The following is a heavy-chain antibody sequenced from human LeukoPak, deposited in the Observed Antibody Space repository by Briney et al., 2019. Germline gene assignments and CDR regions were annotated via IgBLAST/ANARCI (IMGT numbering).Heavy chain of an antibody. Sequence: PGGSLRLSCAASGFTFSSYGMHWVRQAPGKGLEWVAVIWYDGSNKYYADSVKGRFTISRDNSKNTLYLQMNSPRAEDTAVYYCARDGGVGATTPFDYWGQGTLVTVSS. J-gene: IGHJ4*02. CDR1: GFTFSSYG. D-gene: IGHD1-26*01. CDR3: ARDGGVGATTPFDY. CDR2: IWYDGSNK. V-gene: IGHV3-33*01.